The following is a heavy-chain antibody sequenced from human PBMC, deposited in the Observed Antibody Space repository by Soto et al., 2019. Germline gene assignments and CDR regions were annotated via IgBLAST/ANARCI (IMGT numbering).Heavy chain of an antibody. CDR3: ARGGGTRIAAAGNWFDP. CDR2: INHSGST. D-gene: IGHD6-13*01. V-gene: IGHV4-34*01. CDR1: GGSFSGYY. Sequence: SETLSLTCAVYGGSFSGYYWSWIRQPPGKGLEWIGEINHSGSTNYNPSLKSRVTISVDTSKNQFSLKLSSVTAADTAVYYCARGGGTRIAAAGNWFDPWGQGTLVTVPS. J-gene: IGHJ5*02.